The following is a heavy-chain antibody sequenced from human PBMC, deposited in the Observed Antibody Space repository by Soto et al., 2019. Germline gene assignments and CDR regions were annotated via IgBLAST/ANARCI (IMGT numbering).Heavy chain of an antibody. CDR2: SIPIFGTA. CDR3: SRCSSSLPSGDY. Sequence: QVQLVQSGAEVKKPGSSVKVSCKASGGTFSSYAISWVRQAPGQGLEWLGGSIPIFGTANYAQKFQGRVTITADESTSTAYMELSRLRSEDTAVYYCSRCSSSLPSGDYWGQGTLVTVSS. J-gene: IGHJ4*02. V-gene: IGHV1-69*01. D-gene: IGHD6-6*01. CDR1: GGTFSSYA.